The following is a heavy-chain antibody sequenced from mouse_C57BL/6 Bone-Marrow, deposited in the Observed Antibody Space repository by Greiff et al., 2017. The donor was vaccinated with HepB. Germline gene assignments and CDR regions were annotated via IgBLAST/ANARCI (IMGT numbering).Heavy chain of an antibody. V-gene: IGHV3-6*01. J-gene: IGHJ2*01. Sequence: EVQVVESGPGLVKPSQSLSLTCSVTGYSITSGYYWNWIRQFPGNKLEWMGYISYDGSNNYNPSLKNRISITRDTSKNQFFLKLNSVTTEDTATYYCAYGSSSFDYWGQGTTLTVSS. D-gene: IGHD1-1*01. CDR1: GYSITSGYY. CDR3: AYGSSSFDY. CDR2: ISYDGSN.